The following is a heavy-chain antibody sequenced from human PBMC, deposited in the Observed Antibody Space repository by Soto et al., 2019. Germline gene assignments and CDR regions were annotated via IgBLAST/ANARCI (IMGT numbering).Heavy chain of an antibody. V-gene: IGHV3-23*01. D-gene: IGHD3-10*01. Sequence: EVQLLESGGGLVQPGGSLRLSCAASGFTFSSYAMTWVRQAPGKGLEWVSAISGSGGSKYYADSVKGRFTISRDNSKNTLYLQMNSLRAEDTAVYYCAKGRGERSGILDYWGQGTLVTVSS. CDR3: AKGRGERSGILDY. CDR1: GFTFSSYA. J-gene: IGHJ4*02. CDR2: ISGSGGSK.